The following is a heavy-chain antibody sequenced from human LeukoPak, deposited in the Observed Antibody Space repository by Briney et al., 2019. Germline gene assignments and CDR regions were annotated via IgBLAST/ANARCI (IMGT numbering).Heavy chain of an antibody. Sequence: PSETLSLTCTVSGGSISSYYWSRIRQPPGKGLEWIGYIYYSGSTNYNPSLKSRVTISVDTSKNQFSLKLSSVTAADTAVYYCARASRRRSSRFYFDYWGQGTLVTVSS. CDR3: ARASRRRSSRFYFDY. D-gene: IGHD6-6*01. V-gene: IGHV4-59*01. CDR1: GGSISSYY. J-gene: IGHJ4*02. CDR2: IYYSGST.